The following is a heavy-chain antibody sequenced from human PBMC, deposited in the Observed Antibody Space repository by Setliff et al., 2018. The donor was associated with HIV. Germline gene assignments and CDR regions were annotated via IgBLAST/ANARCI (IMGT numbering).Heavy chain of an antibody. J-gene: IGHJ4*02. D-gene: IGHD1-26*01. Sequence: GESLRLSCAASGFSFSTYGMYWVRQAPGKGLEWVAVIWYDASGEHYADSVKGRFTISRDNSKNILYLQMNSLRAEDTAMYFCARDLRGSNFGVSEYWGQGTPVTVSS. CDR1: GFSFSTYG. V-gene: IGHV3-33*01. CDR3: ARDLRGSNFGVSEY. CDR2: IWYDASGE.